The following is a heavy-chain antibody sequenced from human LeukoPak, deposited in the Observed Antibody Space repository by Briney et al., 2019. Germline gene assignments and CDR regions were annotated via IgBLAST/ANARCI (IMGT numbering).Heavy chain of an antibody. CDR2: IYTSGST. J-gene: IGHJ6*03. CDR1: GGSISSYY. V-gene: IGHV4-4*07. D-gene: IGHD3-10*01. Sequence: PSETLSLTCTVSGGSISSYYWSWIRQPAGKGLEWIGRIYTSGSTNYNPSLKSRVTMSVDTSKNQFSLKLSSVTAADTAVYYCARDIRPAMVRGVQLNYYMDVWGKGTTVTISS. CDR3: ARDIRPAMVRGVQLNYYMDV.